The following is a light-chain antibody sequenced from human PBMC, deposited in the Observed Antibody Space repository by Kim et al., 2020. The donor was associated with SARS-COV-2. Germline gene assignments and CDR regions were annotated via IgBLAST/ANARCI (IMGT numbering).Light chain of an antibody. V-gene: IGKV1-33*01. CDR2: DAV. Sequence: DIQMTQSPSSLSASAGETVTITCQASQDIRKYLNWFQQKPGKAPKLLIYDAVTLETGVPSRFSGSGSGTHFTLTIRRLQPEDTATYLCQQYDLLPYTFGQGTKLEIK. CDR3: QQYDLLPYT. CDR1: QDIRKY. J-gene: IGKJ2*01.